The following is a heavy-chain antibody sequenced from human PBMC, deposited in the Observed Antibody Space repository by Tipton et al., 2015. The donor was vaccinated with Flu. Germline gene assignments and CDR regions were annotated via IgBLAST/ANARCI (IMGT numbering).Heavy chain of an antibody. D-gene: IGHD1-1*01. CDR1: GFIFDDYN. V-gene: IGHV3-72*01. Sequence: QLVQSGGGLVQPGRSLRLSCTASGFIFDDYNMAWVRQAPGKGLEWVGRGRDKTKGYSTDYAASLKGRITISRDDSKNSVFLQMNSLQTGDSAVYYCVRDKTGDHWGQGALVTVSS. CDR2: GRDKTKGYST. J-gene: IGHJ4*02. CDR3: VRDKTGDH.